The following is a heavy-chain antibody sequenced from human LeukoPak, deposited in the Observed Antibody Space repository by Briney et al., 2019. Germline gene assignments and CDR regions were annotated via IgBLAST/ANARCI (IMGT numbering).Heavy chain of an antibody. D-gene: IGHD4-17*01. CDR1: GGSFSGYY. Sequence: SETLSLTCAVYGGSFSGYYWSWIRQPPGKGLEWIGEINHSGSTNYNPSLKSRVTISVDTSKNQFSLKLSSVTAADTAVYYCARVGANDYGDYSSGQGTLVTVSS. V-gene: IGHV4-34*01. CDR2: INHSGST. CDR3: ARVGANDYGDYS. J-gene: IGHJ4*02.